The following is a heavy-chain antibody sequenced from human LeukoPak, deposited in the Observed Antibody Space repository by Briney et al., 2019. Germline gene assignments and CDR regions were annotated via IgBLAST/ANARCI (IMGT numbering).Heavy chain of an antibody. Sequence: SETLSLTCAVSGGSISSSNWWSWVRQPPGKGLEWIGEIYHSGSTNYNPSPKSRVTISVDKSKNQFSLKLSSVTAADTAVYYCARSPYYYDSSGYYPDAFDIWGQGTMVTVSS. V-gene: IGHV4-4*02. J-gene: IGHJ3*02. CDR3: ARSPYYYDSSGYYPDAFDI. CDR1: GGSISSSNW. D-gene: IGHD3-22*01. CDR2: IYHSGST.